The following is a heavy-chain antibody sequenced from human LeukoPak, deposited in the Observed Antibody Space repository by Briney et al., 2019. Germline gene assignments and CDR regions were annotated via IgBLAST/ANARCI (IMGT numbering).Heavy chain of an antibody. V-gene: IGHV1-69-2*01. J-gene: IGHJ4*02. CDR1: GYTFTDYY. D-gene: IGHD2-15*01. CDR3: ARVRLSGGGLGS. Sequence: ASVKISCKVSGYTFTDYYMHWVQQAPGKGLEWMGLVDPEGGETIYAEEFQGRVTITRNTSISTAYMELSSLRSEDTAVYYCARVRLSGGGLGSWGQGTLVIVSS. CDR2: VDPEGGET.